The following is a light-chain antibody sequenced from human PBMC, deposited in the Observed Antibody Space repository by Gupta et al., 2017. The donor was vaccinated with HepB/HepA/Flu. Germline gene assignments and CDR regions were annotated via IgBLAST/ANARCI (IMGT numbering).Light chain of an antibody. CDR2: DDR. CDR1: NIGSKS. J-gene: IGLJ1*01. Sequence: SYVLTQPPSVSVAPGKTATITCGENNIGSKSVHWYQKKPGQAPVLVVYDDRDRPLGIPERFSGSNSGNTATLTISRVEAGDEADYYCQVWDGDSDHYVFGTGTKVTVL. CDR3: QVWDGDSDHYV. V-gene: IGLV3-21*03.